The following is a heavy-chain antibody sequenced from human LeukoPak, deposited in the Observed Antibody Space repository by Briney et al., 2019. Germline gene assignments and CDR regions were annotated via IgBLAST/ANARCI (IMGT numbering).Heavy chain of an antibody. CDR3: ARAHITMIVN. D-gene: IGHD3-22*01. J-gene: IGHJ4*02. CDR2: ISSSGRSR. Sequence: GGSLRLSCAASGFTFTTFTYYSLNWVRQAPGKGLEWVSFISSSGRSRYYADPVKGRFTISRDNAKNSLYLQMNSLRAEDTAVYYCARAHITMIVNWGQGTLVTVSS. CDR1: GFTFTTFTYYS. V-gene: IGHV3-21*01.